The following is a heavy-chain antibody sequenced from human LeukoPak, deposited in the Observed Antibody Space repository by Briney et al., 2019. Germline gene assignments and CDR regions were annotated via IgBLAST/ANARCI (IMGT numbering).Heavy chain of an antibody. CDR1: RFTFRDDH. V-gene: IGHV3-11*04. D-gene: IGHD3-10*01. CDR2: FSSIGSTI. Sequence: GGSLRLSCAASRFTFRDDHMSSIRQAPGKGVEWVSYFSSIGSTIYYAYSVRGRFTISRDNAKNSLYLQMNSLRAEDTTVEYCAKEGWFGELDRHPVNIWGQGTMVTVSS. CDR3: AKEGWFGELDRHPVNI. J-gene: IGHJ3*02.